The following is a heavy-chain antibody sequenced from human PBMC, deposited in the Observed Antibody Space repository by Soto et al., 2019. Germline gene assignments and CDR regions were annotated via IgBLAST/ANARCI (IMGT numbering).Heavy chain of an antibody. V-gene: IGHV1-58*02. J-gene: IGHJ4*01. CDR1: GFTFTSSA. CDR2: IVVGSGST. D-gene: IGHD1-26*01. CDR3: AAMLIVGATPYYFEY. Sequence: SVKVSCKASGFTFTSSAMQWVRQARGQRLEWIGWIVVGSGSTYNNPSLKSRVTMSVDTPKKQFSLILSSVTAADTAVYYCAAMLIVGATPYYFEYWDEGNLVTVSS.